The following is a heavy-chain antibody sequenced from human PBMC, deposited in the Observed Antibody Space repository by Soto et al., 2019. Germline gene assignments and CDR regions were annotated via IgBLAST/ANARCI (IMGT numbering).Heavy chain of an antibody. CDR1: GGSISSGGYS. J-gene: IGHJ4*02. V-gene: IGHV4-31*11. CDR3: ARSRYGGNSHFDY. CDR2: IYYSGST. Sequence: PSETLSLTCAVSGGSISSGGYSWSWIRQPPGKGLEWIGYIYYSGSTYYNPSLKSRVTISVDTSKNEFSLKLSSVTAADTAVYYCARSRYGGNSHFDYWGQGTLVTVSS. D-gene: IGHD4-17*01.